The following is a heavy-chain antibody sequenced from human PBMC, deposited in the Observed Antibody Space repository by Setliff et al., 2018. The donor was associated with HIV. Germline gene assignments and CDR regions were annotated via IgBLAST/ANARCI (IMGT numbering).Heavy chain of an antibody. Sequence: GESLKISCKGSGYSFTNYWIGWVRQMPGKGLEWMGIIQPGDSDTRYSPSFQGQVTISVDKSLRTAYLQWSSLKTSDTAFYFCARGADYRDVWGQGTLVTVSS. CDR3: ARGADYRDV. CDR1: GYSFTNYW. J-gene: IGHJ4*02. D-gene: IGHD4-17*01. V-gene: IGHV5-51*01. CDR2: IQPGDSDT.